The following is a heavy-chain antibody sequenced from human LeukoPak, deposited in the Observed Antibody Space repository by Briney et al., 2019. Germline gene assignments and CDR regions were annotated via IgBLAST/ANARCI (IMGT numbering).Heavy chain of an antibody. J-gene: IGHJ4*02. V-gene: IGHV3-21*01. CDR3: VRLRRNNDRSGYYYYYDY. CDR2: ISVRSNYR. Sequence: GGSLTLSCAASGYTFSDFSVNWVRQAPGKGLEWVSSISVRSNYRHYADSVRGRFTISRDDARDSLFLQMNSLRAEDTAVYFCVRLRRNNDRSGYYYYYDYWGQGTLVTVSS. D-gene: IGHD3-22*01. CDR1: GYTFSDFS.